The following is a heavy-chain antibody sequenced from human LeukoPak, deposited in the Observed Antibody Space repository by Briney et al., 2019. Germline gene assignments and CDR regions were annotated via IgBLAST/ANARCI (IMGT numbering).Heavy chain of an antibody. CDR3: ARGNMTIPVRGDPYYYYYGMDV. J-gene: IGHJ6*02. CDR1: GDSVSSNSAA. V-gene: IGHV6-1*01. CDR2: TYYRSKWYN. Sequence: SQTLSLTCALSGDSVSSNSAAWNWIRQSPSRGLEWLGRTYYRSKWYNDYAVSVKSRITIDPDTSKNQFSLQLNSVTPEDTAVYYCARGNMTIPVRGDPYYYYYGMDVWGQGTTVTVSS. D-gene: IGHD2-2*02.